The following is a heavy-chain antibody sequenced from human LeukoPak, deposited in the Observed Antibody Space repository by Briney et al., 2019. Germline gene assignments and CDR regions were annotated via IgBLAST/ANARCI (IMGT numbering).Heavy chain of an antibody. V-gene: IGHV2-5*01. CDR2: IYWNDDK. CDR1: GFSLSTSGVG. CDR3: AHSHPAIITAVNRYFDY. J-gene: IGHJ4*02. Sequence: ESGPTLVKPTQPLTLTCTFSGFSLSTSGVGVGWIRQPPVKALECLALIYWNDDKRYSPSLKSRLTITKDTSKNQVVLAMTNVDPVDTGTYYCAHSHPAIITAVNRYFDYWGQGTLVTVSS. D-gene: IGHD3-10*01.